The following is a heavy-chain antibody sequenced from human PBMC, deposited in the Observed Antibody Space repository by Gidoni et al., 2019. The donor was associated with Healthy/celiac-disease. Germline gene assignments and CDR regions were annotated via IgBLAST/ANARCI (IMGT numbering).Heavy chain of an antibody. V-gene: IGHV4-39*01. CDR3: ASLYCSGGSCFPYFDY. D-gene: IGHD2-15*01. CDR1: GGYISSSSYY. J-gene: IGHJ4*02. Sequence: QLQLQESGPGLVKPSETLSLTCTVSGGYISSSSYYWGWIRQPPGKGLEWIGSIYYSGSTYYNPSLKSRVTISVDTSKNQFSLKLSSVTAADTAVYYCASLYCSGGSCFPYFDYWGQGTLVTVSS. CDR2: IYYSGST.